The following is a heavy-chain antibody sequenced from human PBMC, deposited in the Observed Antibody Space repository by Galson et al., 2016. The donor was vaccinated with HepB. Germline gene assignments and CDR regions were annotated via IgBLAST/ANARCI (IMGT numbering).Heavy chain of an antibody. D-gene: IGHD6-19*01. CDR2: IYSGGST. Sequence: SLRLSCAASGFTVSSNYMTWVRQAPGKGLEWVSVIYSGGSTFYADSVKGRFTISRHNSKNMLYLQMNSMRTEDTAVYYCASYVAVTNRPSGDYWGQGTLVTVSS. CDR3: ASYVAVTNRPSGDY. J-gene: IGHJ4*02. V-gene: IGHV3-53*04. CDR1: GFTVSSNY.